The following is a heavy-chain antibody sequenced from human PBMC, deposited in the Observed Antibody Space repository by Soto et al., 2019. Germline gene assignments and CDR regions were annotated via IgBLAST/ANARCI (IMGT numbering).Heavy chain of an antibody. CDR1: GFTFSSYA. D-gene: IGHD5-12*01. V-gene: IGHV3-23*01. Sequence: LRLSCAAPGFTFSSYAMSWVRQAPGKGLEWVSAISGSGGSTYYADSVKGRFTISRDNSKNTLYLQMNSLRAEDTAVYYCAKDNRGYEPSDYWGQGTLVTVSS. CDR2: ISGSGGST. CDR3: AKDNRGYEPSDY. J-gene: IGHJ4*02.